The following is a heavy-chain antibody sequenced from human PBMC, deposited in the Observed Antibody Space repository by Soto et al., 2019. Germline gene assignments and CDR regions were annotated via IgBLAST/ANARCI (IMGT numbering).Heavy chain of an antibody. V-gene: IGHV1-3*01. CDR2: INAGNGNT. Sequence: ASVKVSCKASGYTFTSYAMHWVRQAPGQRLEWMGRINAGNGNTKYPKKFQGRVTITRDTSASTAFMELSSLSSEDTAVYYCARLVAANYYYMDVWGKGTTVTVSS. CDR1: GYTFTSYA. D-gene: IGHD2-15*01. J-gene: IGHJ6*03. CDR3: ARLVAANYYYMDV.